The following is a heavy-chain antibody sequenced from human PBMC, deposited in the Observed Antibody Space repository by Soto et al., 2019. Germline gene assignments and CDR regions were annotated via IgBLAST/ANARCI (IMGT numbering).Heavy chain of an antibody. Sequence: GWSLRLSCAASGFTFSSYAMTWVRQAPGKGLEWVSTIDNSGGITYYADSVKGRFTISRDNSKNTLYLQMNSLRAEDTAVYYCAKDTFDTSMAKTDYWGQGTLVTVSS. D-gene: IGHD5-18*01. J-gene: IGHJ4*02. CDR1: GFTFSSYA. CDR3: AKDTFDTSMAKTDY. V-gene: IGHV3-23*01. CDR2: IDNSGGIT.